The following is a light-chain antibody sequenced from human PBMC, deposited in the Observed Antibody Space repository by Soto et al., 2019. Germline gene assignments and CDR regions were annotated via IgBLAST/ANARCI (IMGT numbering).Light chain of an antibody. CDR3: SSYTTRSTLV. J-gene: IGLJ2*01. V-gene: IGLV2-14*01. CDR2: DVT. CDR1: SSDVGAYDF. Sequence: SVLTQPASVSGSPGQSITISCTGTSSDVGAYDFVSWYQHYPGKAPKLVTFDVTHRPPGISDRFSGSKSANTASLTISGLQAEDEAFYYCSSYTTRSTLVFGGGTQLTVL.